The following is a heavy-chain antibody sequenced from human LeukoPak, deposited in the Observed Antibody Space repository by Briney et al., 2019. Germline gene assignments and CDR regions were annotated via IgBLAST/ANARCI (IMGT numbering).Heavy chain of an antibody. CDR1: GFTFSSYS. CDR3: ARDQFSGSHQYYYYYYGMDV. CDR2: ISSSSSYI. Sequence: GGSLRLSCAASGFTFSSYSMNWVRQAPGKGLEWVSSISSSSSYIYYADSVKGRFTISRDNAKNSLYLQMNSLRAEDTAVYYCARDQFSGSHQYYYYYYGMDVWGQGTTVTVSS. V-gene: IGHV3-21*04. J-gene: IGHJ6*02. D-gene: IGHD2-15*01.